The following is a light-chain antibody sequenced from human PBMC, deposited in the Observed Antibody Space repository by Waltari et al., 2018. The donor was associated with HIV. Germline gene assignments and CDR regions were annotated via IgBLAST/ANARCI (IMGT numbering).Light chain of an antibody. CDR3: SSYTSSSTLEV. CDR1: SSDVGGYNY. CDR2: DVS. J-gene: IGLJ3*02. V-gene: IGLV2-14*03. Sequence: QSALTQPASVSWSPGQSITISCTGTSSDVGGYNYVSWYQQHPGKAPKLMIYDVSNRPSGVSNRFSGSKSGNTASLTISGLHAEDEADYYCSSYTSSSTLEVFGGGTKLTVL.